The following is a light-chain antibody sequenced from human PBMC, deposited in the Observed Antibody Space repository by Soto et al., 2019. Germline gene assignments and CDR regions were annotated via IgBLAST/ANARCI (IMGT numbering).Light chain of an antibody. CDR3: SSYAGTHIV. Sequence: QSVLTQPPSASGSPGQSVTVSCTGTSSDVGGYNSVSWYQQRPDKAPKLMIYDVSQRPSGVPDRFSGSKSGNTASLTVSGLQAEDEADYYCSSYAGTHIVFGTGTKVTV. J-gene: IGLJ1*01. CDR2: DVS. CDR1: SSDVGGYNS. V-gene: IGLV2-8*01.